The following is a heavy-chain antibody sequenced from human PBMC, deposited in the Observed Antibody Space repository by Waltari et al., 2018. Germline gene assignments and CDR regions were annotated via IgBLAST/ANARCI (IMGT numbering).Heavy chain of an antibody. J-gene: IGHJ4*02. Sequence: QVHLQEAGPGLVKPSGPLSLTCAVSGASISTSYWWSWVRQPPGKGLEWIGQIHQSGRTNYNPSLDSRAIVSMDTSNNQISLKLTSATAADTAVYYCAADRGRGIYFDYWGQGTLVTVSP. CDR3: AADRGRGIYFDY. CDR2: IHQSGRT. CDR1: GASISTSYW. D-gene: IGHD2-15*01. V-gene: IGHV4-4*02.